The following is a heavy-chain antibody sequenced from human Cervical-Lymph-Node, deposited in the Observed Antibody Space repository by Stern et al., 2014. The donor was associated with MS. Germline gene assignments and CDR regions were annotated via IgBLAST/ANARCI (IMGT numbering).Heavy chain of an antibody. CDR3: AHRSTSVAGALAS. D-gene: IGHD1-26*01. CDR1: GFSLTTSGVG. CDR2: LYWDDEK. J-gene: IGHJ5*02. Sequence: QITLKESGPTLVKPTQTLTLTCDFSGFSLTTSGVGVGWIRQPPGKALEWLALLYWDDEKRYSPSLKNRLSIITDTTKNQVVLTMTNMDPVDTGTYYCAHRSTSVAGALASWGQGILVVVSS. V-gene: IGHV2-5*02.